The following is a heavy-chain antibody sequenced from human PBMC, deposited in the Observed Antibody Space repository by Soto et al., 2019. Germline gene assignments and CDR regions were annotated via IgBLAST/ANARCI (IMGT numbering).Heavy chain of an antibody. J-gene: IGHJ4*02. V-gene: IGHV3-7*04. Sequence: EVQVVESGGGLVQPGDSLRLSCAASGFTFSRHWMSWVRQAPGRGLEWVANINYDGSEKNFVDSVKGRFTISRDNAKNSLYLQMNSLRVEDTAIYYCVRDRDWALDYWGQGTLFTVSS. CDR3: VRDRDWALDY. CDR1: GFTFSRHW. D-gene: IGHD3-9*01. CDR2: INYDGSEK.